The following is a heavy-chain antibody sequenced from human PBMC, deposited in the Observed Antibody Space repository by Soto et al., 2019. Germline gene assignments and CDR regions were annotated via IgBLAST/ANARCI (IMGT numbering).Heavy chain of an antibody. J-gene: IGHJ3*02. Sequence: GGSLRLSCAASGFTFSNYAMSWVRQAPGQGLEWVSSISHSGSSTYYADSVKGRFTISRDNSKNTLDLQMSTLRGEDTAVYYCAKVHKGDMGNVFQAFDIWGQGTMVTVSS. V-gene: IGHV3-23*01. D-gene: IGHD3-16*01. CDR2: ISHSGSST. CDR3: AKVHKGDMGNVFQAFDI. CDR1: GFTFSNYA.